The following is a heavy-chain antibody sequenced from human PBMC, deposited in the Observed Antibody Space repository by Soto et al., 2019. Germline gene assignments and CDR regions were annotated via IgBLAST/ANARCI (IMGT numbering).Heavy chain of an antibody. J-gene: IGHJ4*02. CDR2: ISGNTGHA. V-gene: IGHV3-23*01. CDR3: ARAPTEYIWGSYLRYFEY. D-gene: IGHD3-16*02. Sequence: PGGSLRLSCAASGFTFSSYAMHWVRQAPGKGLEWVAGISGNTGHAFYADSVEGRFTISRDNSKNTLYLQMDNLRAEDTAVYYCARAPTEYIWGSYLRYFEYWGRGTLVTVSS. CDR1: GFTFSSYA.